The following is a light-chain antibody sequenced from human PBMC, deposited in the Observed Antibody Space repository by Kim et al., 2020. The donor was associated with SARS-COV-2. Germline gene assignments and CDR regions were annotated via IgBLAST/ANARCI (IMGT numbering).Light chain of an antibody. CDR3: KSAASSGTWV. CDR2: KDS. CDR1: ALPKQY. V-gene: IGLV3-25*03. Sequence: VSPGKTARITCSGDALPKQYANWYQQKPGQAPVLVIYKDSERPSGIPERFSGSSSGTTVTLTISGVQAEDEADYNCKSAASSGTWVFGGGTKLPVL. J-gene: IGLJ3*02.